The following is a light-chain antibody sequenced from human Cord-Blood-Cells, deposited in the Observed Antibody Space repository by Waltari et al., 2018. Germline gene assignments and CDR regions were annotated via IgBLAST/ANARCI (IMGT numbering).Light chain of an antibody. Sequence: DIQLTQSPSTLSASVGDRVTITCRASQSISSWLAWYQQKPGKAPKLLIYKASSLESGVPSRFSGSGSGTEFTLTISSLQPDDFATYYCQQYNSYSLTFGGGTKVESK. CDR3: QQYNSYSLT. CDR1: QSISSW. CDR2: KAS. J-gene: IGKJ4*01. V-gene: IGKV1-5*03.